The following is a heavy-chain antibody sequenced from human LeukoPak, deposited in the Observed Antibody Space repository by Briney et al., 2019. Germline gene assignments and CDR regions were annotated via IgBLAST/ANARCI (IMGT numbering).Heavy chain of an antibody. CDR1: GYTFTSYG. D-gene: IGHD3-16*02. J-gene: IGHJ4*02. Sequence: GASVKVSCKASGYTFTSYGISWVRQAPGQGLEWMGWVSAYNGNTNYAQKLQGRVTMTTDTSTSTAYMELRSLRSDDTAVYYCARDLYRYDYVWGSYRWRLDYWGQGTLVTVSS. CDR2: VSAYNGNT. CDR3: ARDLYRYDYVWGSYRWRLDY. V-gene: IGHV1-18*04.